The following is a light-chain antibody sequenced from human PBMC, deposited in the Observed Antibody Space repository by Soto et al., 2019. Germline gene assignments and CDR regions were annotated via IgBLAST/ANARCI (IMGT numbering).Light chain of an antibody. V-gene: IGKV3-20*01. CDR2: GAS. J-gene: IGKJ1*01. CDR3: QQYGGSPRT. CDR1: QSINKNY. Sequence: EILLTQSPGTLSLSPGERATLSCRASQSINKNYLAWYQQKRGQAPRILIYGASSRATGIPDRFSGSGSGTDCTLTISKLEPEDFAVYYCQQYGGSPRTFGQGAKVEIK.